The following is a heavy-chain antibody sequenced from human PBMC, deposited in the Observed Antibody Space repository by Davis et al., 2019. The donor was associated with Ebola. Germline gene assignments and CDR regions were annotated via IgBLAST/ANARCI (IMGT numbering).Heavy chain of an antibody. Sequence: GESLKISCAASGFTFSSYAMSWVRQAPGKGLEWVSSVGITDKTYYTESVKGRFTISRDNSKNTVFLQMNSLRAEDTAVYYCVKGGWQQYFDYWGQGTLVTVSS. CDR1: GFTFSSYA. J-gene: IGHJ4*02. V-gene: IGHV3-23*01. CDR2: VGITDKT. D-gene: IGHD6-13*01. CDR3: VKGGWQQYFDY.